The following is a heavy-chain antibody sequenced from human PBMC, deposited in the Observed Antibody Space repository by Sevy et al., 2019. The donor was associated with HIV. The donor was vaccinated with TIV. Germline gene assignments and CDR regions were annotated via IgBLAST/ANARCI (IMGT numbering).Heavy chain of an antibody. Sequence: GGSLRLSCAASGFAFSTHAMHWVRQSPGKGLEWVAVISYEGTERFYEASVEGRITISRDKSNNKLTVQIKSLGPEDTAVYYCERDGGYSVKSYLVYWGHGTLVTVSS. CDR2: ISYEGTER. CDR3: ERDGGYSVKSYLVY. V-gene: IGHV3-30-3*01. CDR1: GFAFSTHA. D-gene: IGHD1-26*01. J-gene: IGHJ4*01.